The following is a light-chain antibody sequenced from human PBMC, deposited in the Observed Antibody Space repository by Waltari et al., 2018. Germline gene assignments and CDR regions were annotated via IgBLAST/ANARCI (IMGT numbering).Light chain of an antibody. CDR3: QQYNTYSS. V-gene: IGKV1-5*03. J-gene: IGKJ2*01. CDR2: KAS. Sequence: DIQLTQSPSSLSASVVDTVTITCRASQSISNYLAWYQQKPGEAPILLIYKASILKSGVPSRFSGSGSGTQFTLTISSLQPGDFATYYCQQYNTYSSFGQGTKLEIK. CDR1: QSISNY.